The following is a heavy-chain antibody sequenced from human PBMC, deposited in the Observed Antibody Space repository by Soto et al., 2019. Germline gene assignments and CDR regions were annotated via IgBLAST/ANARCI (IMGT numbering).Heavy chain of an antibody. CDR1: GFTFSSYA. J-gene: IGHJ5*02. Sequence: QVQLVESGGGVVQPGRSLRLSCAASGFTFSSYAMHWVRQAPGKGLEWVAVISYDGSNKYYADSVKGRFTISRDNSKNTLYLQMNSLRAEDTAVYYCAGDGMQQLVSAWFDPWGQGTLVTVSS. D-gene: IGHD6-13*01. CDR2: ISYDGSNK. CDR3: AGDGMQQLVSAWFDP. V-gene: IGHV3-30-3*01.